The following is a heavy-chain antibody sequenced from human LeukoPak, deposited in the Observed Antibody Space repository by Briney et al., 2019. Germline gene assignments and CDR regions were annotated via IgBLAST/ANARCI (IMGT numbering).Heavy chain of an antibody. V-gene: IGHV4-31*03. CDR2: IYYSGST. D-gene: IGHD6-13*01. J-gene: IGHJ4*02. Sequence: PSETLSLTCTVSGGSISSGGYYWSWIRQHPGKGLEWIGYIYYSGSTYYNPSLKSRVTISVDTSKNQFSLKLTSVTAADTAVYYCARQGRGLYGSSWYDYFDYWGQGTLVAVSS. CDR3: ARQGRGLYGSSWYDYFDY. CDR1: GGSISSGGYY.